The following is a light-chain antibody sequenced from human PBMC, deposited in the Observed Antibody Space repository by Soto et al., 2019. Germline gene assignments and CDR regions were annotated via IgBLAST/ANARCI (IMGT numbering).Light chain of an antibody. CDR3: SSYTSRTSYV. J-gene: IGLJ1*01. V-gene: IGLV2-14*01. Sequence: GVSHRFSGSKTGNTASLIISGLQAEDEADYYCSSYTSRTSYVFGSGTKLTVL.